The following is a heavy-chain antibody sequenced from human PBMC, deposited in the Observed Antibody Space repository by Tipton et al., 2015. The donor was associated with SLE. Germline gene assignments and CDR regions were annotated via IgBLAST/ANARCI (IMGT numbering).Heavy chain of an antibody. CDR3: ASGTRGGAFDI. Sequence: TLSLTCTVSGGSIYSHYWSWIRQPPGKGLEWIGYIYNGANTNYNPSLKSRAIISRDTSKNQFSLKLSSVTAADTAVYYCASGTRGGAFDIWGQGTMVTVSS. CDR1: GGSIYSHY. V-gene: IGHV4-59*11. J-gene: IGHJ3*02. CDR2: IYNGANT. D-gene: IGHD2-15*01.